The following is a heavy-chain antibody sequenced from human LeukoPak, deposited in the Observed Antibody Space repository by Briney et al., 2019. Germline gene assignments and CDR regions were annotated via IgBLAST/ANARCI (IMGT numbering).Heavy chain of an antibody. CDR1: GFRFRDYG. Sequence: GGSLRLSCTASGFRFRDYGMSWVRQVPGEGLEWVGYIRSKDYYETGEYAASVKGRFTISRDDSESIAYLQMNSLRTEDTAIYYCARRLRHYYDSSGYSTPYYFDYWGQGTLVTVSS. CDR3: ARRLRHYYDSSGYSTPYYFDY. D-gene: IGHD3-22*01. V-gene: IGHV3-49*04. CDR2: IRSKDYYETG. J-gene: IGHJ4*02.